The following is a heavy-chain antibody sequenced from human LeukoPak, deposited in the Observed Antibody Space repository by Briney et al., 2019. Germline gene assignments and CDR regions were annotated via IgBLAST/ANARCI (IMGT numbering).Heavy chain of an antibody. CDR3: ARDLGASVNWFDP. CDR2: INPNSGGT. CDR1: GYTFTDYY. D-gene: IGHD2-2*01. J-gene: IGHJ5*02. V-gene: IGHV1-2*06. Sequence: ASVKVSCKASGYTFTDYYMHWVRQAPGQGHEWMGRINPNSGGTNYAQKFQGRVTITRDTSISTAYMELSRLRSDDTAVYYCARDLGASVNWFDPWGQGTLVTVSS.